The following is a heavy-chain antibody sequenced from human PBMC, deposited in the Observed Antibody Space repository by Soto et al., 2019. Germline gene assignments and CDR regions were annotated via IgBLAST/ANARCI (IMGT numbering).Heavy chain of an antibody. V-gene: IGHV3-48*01. CDR3: ARDHPDIVVVPAAMLWFDY. CDR1: GFTFSSYS. Sequence: PGGSLRLSCAASGFTFSSYSMNWVRQAPGKGLEWVSYISSSSSTIYYADSVKGRFTISRDNAKNSLYLQMNSLRAEDTAVYYCARDHPDIVVVPAAMLWFDYWGQGTLVTVSS. J-gene: IGHJ4*02. CDR2: ISSSSSTI. D-gene: IGHD2-2*01.